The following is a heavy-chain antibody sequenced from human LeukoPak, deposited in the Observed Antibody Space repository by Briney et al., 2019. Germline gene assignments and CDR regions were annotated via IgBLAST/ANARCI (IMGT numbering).Heavy chain of an antibody. V-gene: IGHV3-7*01. CDR3: AREAGPYDFWSGYSH. D-gene: IGHD3-3*01. Sequence: GSLRLSCAASGFTFSSYWMNWVRQAPGKGLEGVANVKQDGSETYYVDYVKGRFTISRDNAKNSLYLHVNSLRAEDTAVYYCAREAGPYDFWSGYSHWGQGTLVTVSS. CDR2: VKQDGSET. CDR1: GFTFSSYW. J-gene: IGHJ4*02.